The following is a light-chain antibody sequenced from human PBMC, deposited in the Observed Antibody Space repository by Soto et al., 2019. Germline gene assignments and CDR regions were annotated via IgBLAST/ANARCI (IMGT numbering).Light chain of an antibody. CDR3: QERNRWPRGT. J-gene: IGKJ4*01. Sequence: VLTQSPGTLSLSRGESATLSSRSSQSVSVNFAWYQQKPGQAPRPLIYSASDRAPGIPARFSGRGSGTYFTLTISSLEPEDFAVYYCQERNRWPRGTFGGGTKVDIK. CDR2: SAS. V-gene: IGKV3-11*01. CDR1: QSVSVN.